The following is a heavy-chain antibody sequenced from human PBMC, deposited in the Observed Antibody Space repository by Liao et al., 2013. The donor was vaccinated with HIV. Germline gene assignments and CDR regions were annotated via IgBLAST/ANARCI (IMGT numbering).Heavy chain of an antibody. J-gene: IGHJ3*02. CDR2: IYYSGNT. CDR3: AREYGDYVAAFDI. V-gene: IGHV4-59*12. CDR1: GASISSYY. Sequence: QLQLQESGPGLVRPSETLSLTCTVSGASISSYYWNWIRQTPEKGLEWIGYIYYSGNTHYNPSLKSRVAISVDTSKNQFSLKLSSVTAADTAVYYCAREYGDYVAAFDIWGQG. D-gene: IGHD4-17*01.